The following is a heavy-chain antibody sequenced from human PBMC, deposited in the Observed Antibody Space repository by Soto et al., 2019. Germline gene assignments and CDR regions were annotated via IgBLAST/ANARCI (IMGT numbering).Heavy chain of an antibody. V-gene: IGHV3-64*01. Sequence: EVQLVESGGGLVQPGGSLRLSCAASGFTFSSYAMHWVRQAPGKGLEYVSAISSNGGSTYYANSLQGRFTISRDNSYNTLYLEMGSFRAEDMAVYYWARGGTTVTTGSFGYWGQGTLVTVSS. CDR1: GFTFSSYA. CDR3: ARGGTTVTTGSFGY. J-gene: IGHJ4*02. CDR2: ISSNGGST. D-gene: IGHD4-17*01.